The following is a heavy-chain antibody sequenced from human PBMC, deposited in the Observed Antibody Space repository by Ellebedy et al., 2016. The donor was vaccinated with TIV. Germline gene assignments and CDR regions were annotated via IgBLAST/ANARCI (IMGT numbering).Heavy chain of an antibody. J-gene: IGHJ1*01. CDR3: AREIGAGPVVFQY. CDR1: GYSFTSYG. D-gene: IGHD6-19*01. V-gene: IGHV1-18*04. CDR2: INAYNGNT. Sequence: AASVKVSCKASGYSFTSYGISWVRQAPGQGLEWMGWINAYNGNTKIAQKFQGRVTMTTDTSTSTAYMEVRRLRSDDPAVYYCAREIGAGPVVFQYWGQGTLVIVSS.